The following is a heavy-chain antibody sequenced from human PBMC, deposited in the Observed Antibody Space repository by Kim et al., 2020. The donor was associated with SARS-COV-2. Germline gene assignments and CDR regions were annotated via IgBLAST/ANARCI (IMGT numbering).Heavy chain of an antibody. D-gene: IGHD3-10*01. CDR3: ATDRGSGSFDY. J-gene: IGHJ4*02. V-gene: IGHV1-24*01. Sequence: TIYAQKFQGRVTMTEDTSTDTAYMELSSLRSEDTAVYYCATDRGSGSFDYWGQGTLVTVSS. CDR2: T.